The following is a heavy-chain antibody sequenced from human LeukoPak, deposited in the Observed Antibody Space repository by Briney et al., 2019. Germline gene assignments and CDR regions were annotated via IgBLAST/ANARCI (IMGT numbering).Heavy chain of an antibody. Sequence: GGSLRLSCSASGFTFSRYGMHWVRRAPGEGLEYVSAIISNGDSTYYADSVKGRFTISRDNAKNTLYLQMSSLRPDDTAVYYCVNPGWYYDSSGYSYYYGMDVWGQGTTVTVSS. D-gene: IGHD3-22*01. J-gene: IGHJ6*02. CDR3: VNPGWYYDSSGYSYYYGMDV. V-gene: IGHV3-64D*09. CDR2: IISNGDST. CDR1: GFTFSRYG.